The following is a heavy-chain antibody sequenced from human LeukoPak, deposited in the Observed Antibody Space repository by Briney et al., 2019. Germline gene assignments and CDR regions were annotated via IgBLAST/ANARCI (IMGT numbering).Heavy chain of an antibody. CDR3: ARLKGPAKPKGIAFDI. J-gene: IGHJ3*02. D-gene: IGHD2-2*01. V-gene: IGHV1-2*02. CDR1: GHTFTGYY. Sequence: ASVKVSCKASGHTFTGYYMHWVRQAPGQGLEWMGWINPNSGGTNYAQKFQGRVTMTRDTSISTAYMELSRLRSDDTAVYYCARLKGPAKPKGIAFDIWGQGTMVTVSS. CDR2: INPNSGGT.